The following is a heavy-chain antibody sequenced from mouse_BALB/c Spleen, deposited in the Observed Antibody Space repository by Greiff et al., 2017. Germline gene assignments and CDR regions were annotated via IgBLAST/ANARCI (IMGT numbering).Heavy chain of an antibody. CDR1: GYKFTDYA. CDR3: ARGRFSYAMDY. J-gene: IGHJ4*01. V-gene: IGHV1-67*01. Sequence: VQLQQSGPELVRPGVSVKFSCKGSGYKFTDYAMHWVKQSHAKSLEWIGVISTYYGNTNYNQKFKGKATMTVDKSSSTAYMELARLTSEDSAIYYCARGRFSYAMDYWGQGTSVTVSS. CDR2: ISTYYGNT.